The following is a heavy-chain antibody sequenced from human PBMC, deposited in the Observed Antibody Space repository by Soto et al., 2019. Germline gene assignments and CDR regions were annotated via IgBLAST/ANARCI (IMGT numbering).Heavy chain of an antibody. CDR1: GFTFSSYG. V-gene: IGHV3-33*01. J-gene: IGHJ4*02. Sequence: GGSLRLSCAASGFTFSSYGMHWVRQAPGKGLEWVAVIWYDGSNKYYADSVKGRFTISRDNSKNTLYLQMNSLRAEDTAVYYCARDWRYCSSTSCKALDYWGQGTLVTVSS. CDR3: ARDWRYCSSTSCKALDY. D-gene: IGHD2-2*01. CDR2: IWYDGSNK.